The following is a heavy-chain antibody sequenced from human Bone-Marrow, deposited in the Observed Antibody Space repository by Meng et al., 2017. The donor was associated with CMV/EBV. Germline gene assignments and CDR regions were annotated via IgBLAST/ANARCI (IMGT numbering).Heavy chain of an antibody. Sequence: SGFNFDDYGMSWVRQAPGKGLEWVSGINWNGGSTGYADSVKGRFTISRDNAKNSLYLQMNSLRAEDTALYYCARDHSHYGSGSPIDYWGQGTLVTVSS. CDR3: ARDHSHYGSGSPIDY. D-gene: IGHD3-10*01. J-gene: IGHJ4*02. V-gene: IGHV3-20*03. CDR2: INWNGGST. CDR1: GFNFDDYG.